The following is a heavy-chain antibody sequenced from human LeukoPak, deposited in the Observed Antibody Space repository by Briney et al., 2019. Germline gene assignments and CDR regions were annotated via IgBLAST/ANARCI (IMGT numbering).Heavy chain of an antibody. J-gene: IGHJ4*02. CDR2: IYPGDSDT. CDR1: GYSFTSYW. V-gene: IGHV5-51*01. D-gene: IGHD6-19*01. CDR3: ARQVFNSSVAEDYFDY. Sequence: GESLKISCKGSGYSFTSYWIGWVRQMPGKGLEWMGIIYPGDSDTRYSPSFQGQVTISADKSTSTAYLQWSSLKASDTAMYYCARQVFNSSVAEDYFDYWGQGTLVTVSS.